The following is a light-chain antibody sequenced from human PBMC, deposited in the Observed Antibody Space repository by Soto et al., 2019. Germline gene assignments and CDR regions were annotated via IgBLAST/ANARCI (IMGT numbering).Light chain of an antibody. CDR3: QQSYNTPRT. Sequence: DIKMTQSPSSLSASVGDRVTITCRASQSISRNLNWYQQKPGTAPKLLMFGASTLQSGVPSRFSGSGSGTDFTLTITSLQPEDFATYYCQQSYNTPRTFGQGTKVEI. V-gene: IGKV1-39*01. J-gene: IGKJ1*01. CDR1: QSISRN. CDR2: GAS.